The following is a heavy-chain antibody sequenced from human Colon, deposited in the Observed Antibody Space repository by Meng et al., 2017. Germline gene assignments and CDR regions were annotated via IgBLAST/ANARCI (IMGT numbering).Heavy chain of an antibody. J-gene: IGHJ4*02. V-gene: IGHV3-30*01. CDR2: ISYDGSNK. D-gene: IGHD6-13*01. Sequence: GESLKISCAASGFTFSSYAMHWVRQAPGKGLEWVAVISYDGSNKYYADSVKGRFTISRDNSKNTLYLQMNSLRAEDTAVYYCARDRGPYSSSWYVQDYWGQGTLVTVSS. CDR1: GFTFSSYA. CDR3: ARDRGPYSSSWYVQDY.